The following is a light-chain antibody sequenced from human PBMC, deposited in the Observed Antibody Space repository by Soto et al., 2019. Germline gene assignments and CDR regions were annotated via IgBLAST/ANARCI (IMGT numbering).Light chain of an antibody. CDR3: SSYTSSSTLYV. CDR2: EVS. V-gene: IGLV2-14*01. J-gene: IGLJ1*01. Sequence: QSVLTQPASVSGSPGQSITISCTGTSSDVGGYNYVSWYQQHPGKAPKPMIYEVSNRPSGVSNRFSGSKSGNTASLTISGLQAEDEDDYYCSSYTSSSTLYVFGTGTKVTVL. CDR1: SSDVGGYNY.